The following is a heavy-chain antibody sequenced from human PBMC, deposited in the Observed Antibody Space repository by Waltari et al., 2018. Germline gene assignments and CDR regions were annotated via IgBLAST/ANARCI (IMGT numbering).Heavy chain of an antibody. D-gene: IGHD5-12*01. CDR3: ARKAGSGYPYGPFYYDN. CDR2: INVDGGYI. Sequence: EVHLAESGGGVVQPGGSLRLSCTGSGFRFGDYWLHWVRQAPGKGLGWVPLINVDGGYISYGDAVKGRFTISRDNAKNTVFLQLNSLRADDTAVYFCARKAGSGYPYGPFYYDNWGQGTLVTVSS. CDR1: GFRFGDYW. J-gene: IGHJ4*02. V-gene: IGHV3-74*01.